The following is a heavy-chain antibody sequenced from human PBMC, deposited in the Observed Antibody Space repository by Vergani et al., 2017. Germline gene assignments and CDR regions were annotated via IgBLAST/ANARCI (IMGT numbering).Heavy chain of an antibody. CDR1: GGSISSGSYY. D-gene: IGHD6-19*01. CDR2: IYTSGST. V-gene: IGHV4-61*02. CDR3: AREGIAVAANLFNNWFDP. J-gene: IGHJ5*02. Sequence: QVQLQESGPGLVKPSQTLSLTCTVSGGSISSGSYYWSWIRQPAGKGLEWIGRIYTSGSTNYNPSLMSRVTISADTSKNQFSLKLSSVTAADTAVYYCAREGIAVAANLFNNWFDPWGQGTLVTVSS.